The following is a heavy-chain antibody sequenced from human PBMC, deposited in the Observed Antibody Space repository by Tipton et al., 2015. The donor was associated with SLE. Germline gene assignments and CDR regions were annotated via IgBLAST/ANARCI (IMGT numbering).Heavy chain of an antibody. V-gene: IGHV3-48*04. CDR3: ARDRAGFLETY. Sequence: SLRLSCAASGFTFSSYAMSWVRQAPGKGLEWVSYISSSGSTIYYADSVKGRFTISRDNAKNSLYLQMNSLRAEDTAVYYCARDRAGFLETYWGQGTLVTVSS. CDR1: GFTFSSYA. CDR2: ISSSGSTI. J-gene: IGHJ4*02. D-gene: IGHD3-3*01.